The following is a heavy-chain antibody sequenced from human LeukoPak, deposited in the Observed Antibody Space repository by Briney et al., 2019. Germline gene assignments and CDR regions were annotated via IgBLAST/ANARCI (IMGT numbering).Heavy chain of an antibody. CDR2: FDPEDGET. CDR3: ARSRMVPVYYYYYMDV. Sequence: ASVKVSCKVSGYTLTELSMHWVRQAPGKGLEWMGGFDPEDGETIYAQKFQGRVTMTEDTSTDTAYMELSSLRSEDTAVYYCARSRMVPVYYYYYMDVWGKGTTVTISS. D-gene: IGHD2-8*01. CDR1: GYTLTELS. V-gene: IGHV1-24*01. J-gene: IGHJ6*03.